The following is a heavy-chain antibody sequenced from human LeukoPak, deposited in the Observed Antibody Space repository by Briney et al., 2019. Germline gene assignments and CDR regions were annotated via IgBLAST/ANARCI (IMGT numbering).Heavy chain of an antibody. CDR3: ARGVLRFPPDV. CDR1: GGSISSYY. J-gene: IGHJ6*02. D-gene: IGHD3-3*01. V-gene: IGHV4-59*01. Sequence: SETLSLTCTVSGGSISSYYWSWIRQPPGKGLEWTGYIYYSGSTNYNPSLKSRVTISVDTSKNQFSLKLSSVTAADTAVYYCARGVLRFPPDVWGQGTTVTVSS. CDR2: IYYSGST.